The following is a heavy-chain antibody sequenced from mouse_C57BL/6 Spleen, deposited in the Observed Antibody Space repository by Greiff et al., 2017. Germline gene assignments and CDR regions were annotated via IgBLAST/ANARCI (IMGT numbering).Heavy chain of an antibody. J-gene: IGHJ2*01. Sequence: EVKLMESGGGLVQPGGSLKLSCAASGFTFSSYAMSWVRQTPEKRLEWVATISDGGSYTSYPDNVKGRFTISRDNAKNNLYLQMSHLKSEDTAMYYCASGITTGLFDYWGQGTTLTVSS. D-gene: IGHD1-1*01. CDR3: ASGITTGLFDY. CDR1: GFTFSSYA. V-gene: IGHV5-4*03. CDR2: ISDGGSYT.